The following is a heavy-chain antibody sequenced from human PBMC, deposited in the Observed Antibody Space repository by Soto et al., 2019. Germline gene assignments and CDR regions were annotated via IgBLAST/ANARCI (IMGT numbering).Heavy chain of an antibody. CDR2: INAGNGNT. CDR1: GYTFTSYA. CDR3: ARDHKVRGGYYYYGMDV. J-gene: IGHJ6*02. Sequence: QVQLVQSGAEEKKPGASVKVSCKASGYTFTSYAMHWVRQAPGQRLEWMGWINAGNGNTKYSQKFQGRVTITRDTSASTAYMELSSLRSGDTAVYYCARDHKVRGGYYYYGMDVWGQGTTVTVSS. V-gene: IGHV1-3*05. D-gene: IGHD3-10*01.